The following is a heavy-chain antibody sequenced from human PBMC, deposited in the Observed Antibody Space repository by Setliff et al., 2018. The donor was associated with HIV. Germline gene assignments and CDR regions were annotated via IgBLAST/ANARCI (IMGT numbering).Heavy chain of an antibody. CDR2: INHSGST. Sequence: NPSETLSLTCAVYGGSFSGYYWSWIRQPPGKGLEWIGEINHSGSTKYNPSLKSRVTISVDTSKNQFSLKLSSVTAADTAVYYCARVRYCSSDRCYINWFDPWGQGTLVTVSS. V-gene: IGHV4-34*01. J-gene: IGHJ5*02. CDR3: ARVRYCSSDRCYINWFDP. CDR1: GGSFSGYY. D-gene: IGHD2-2*01.